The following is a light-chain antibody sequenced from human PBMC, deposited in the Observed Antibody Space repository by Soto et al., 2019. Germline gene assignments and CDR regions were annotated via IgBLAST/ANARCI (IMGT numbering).Light chain of an antibody. CDR1: QSVDSN. Sequence: EIVMTQSPATLSVSPGERATLSCRASQSVDSNLAWYQQKPGQAPRLLIFGASTRATGIPARFSGSGSGTDFTLTISRLEPEDFAVYYCQQYGSSPRTFGQGTKVDIK. J-gene: IGKJ1*01. V-gene: IGKV3-20*01. CDR2: GAS. CDR3: QQYGSSPRT.